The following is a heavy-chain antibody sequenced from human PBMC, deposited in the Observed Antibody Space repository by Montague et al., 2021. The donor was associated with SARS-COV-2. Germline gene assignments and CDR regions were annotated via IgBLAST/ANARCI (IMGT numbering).Heavy chain of an antibody. CDR2: IYDSATT. CDR1: GGSVISDTYF. Sequence: SETLSLTCTVSGGSVISDTYFWSWIRQPPGKGLEWIAYIYDSATTNPNPSLWIPVCLSSDSSKNQLSLKLTSVTPADTAVYYCARAANILSGCYNHPFEYWGQGILVTVSS. J-gene: IGHJ4*02. V-gene: IGHV4-61*01. D-gene: IGHD3-9*01. CDR3: ARAANILSGCYNHPFEY.